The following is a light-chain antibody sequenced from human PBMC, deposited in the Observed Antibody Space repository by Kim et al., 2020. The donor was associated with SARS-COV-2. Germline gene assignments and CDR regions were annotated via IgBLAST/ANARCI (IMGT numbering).Light chain of an antibody. J-gene: IGKJ1*01. CDR2: GAS. CDR1: QGITRD. V-gene: IGKV1-27*01. Sequence: ASVGDGVTITCRASQGITRDLAWYQQRPGEVPKLLIYGASTVRSGVPSRFSGSGSGTDFTLTISSLQPEDVATYYCQKYNSAPWTFGQGTKLEI. CDR3: QKYNSAPWT.